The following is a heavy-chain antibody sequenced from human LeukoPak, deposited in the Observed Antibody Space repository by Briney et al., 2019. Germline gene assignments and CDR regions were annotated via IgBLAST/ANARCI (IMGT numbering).Heavy chain of an antibody. CDR1: GFDFSIYG. CDR2: ISFSSSTI. Sequence: GGSLRLSCAASGFDFSIYGMNWVREAPGKGLEWVSYISFSSSTIYYADSVKGRFTISRDNAKNLLYLQMNSLSAEDTAVYYCAREAPRGTSSNPYYFDSWGQGTLVTVSS. J-gene: IGHJ4*02. V-gene: IGHV3-48*01. CDR3: AREAPRGTSSNPYYFDS. D-gene: IGHD6-6*01.